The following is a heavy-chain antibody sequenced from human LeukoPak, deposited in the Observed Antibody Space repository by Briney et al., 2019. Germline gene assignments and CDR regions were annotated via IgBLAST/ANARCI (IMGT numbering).Heavy chain of an antibody. CDR2: IRSNGGST. Sequence: GGSLRLSCAASGFTFSSYAMHWVRQAPGKGLEYVSGIRSNGGSTYHANSVRGRFTISRDNSKNTLYLHMASLRAEDMAVYYCARGGCSSTSCYAFDYWGQGTLVTVSS. V-gene: IGHV3-64*01. CDR3: ARGGCSSTSCYAFDY. D-gene: IGHD2-2*01. J-gene: IGHJ4*02. CDR1: GFTFSSYA.